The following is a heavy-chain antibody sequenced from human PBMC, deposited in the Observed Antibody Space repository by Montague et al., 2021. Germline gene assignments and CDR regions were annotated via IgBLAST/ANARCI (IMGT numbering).Heavy chain of an antibody. D-gene: IGHD3-10*01. CDR2: IYVSGST. V-gene: IGHV4-4*07. CDR1: GGSISSHY. Sequence: SETLSLTCSLSGGSISSHYWNWIRQPAGKGLELIGRIYVSGSTVYNPSLQGRVTMSVDTSTNQFSLKLSLVTAADSAVYYCAKQDYFVSGTSYKGFDPWGQGILVTVSS. CDR3: AKQDYFVSGTSYKGFDP. J-gene: IGHJ5*02.